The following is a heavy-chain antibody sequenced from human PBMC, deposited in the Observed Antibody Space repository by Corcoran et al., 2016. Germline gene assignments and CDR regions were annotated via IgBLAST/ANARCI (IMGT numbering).Heavy chain of an antibody. CDR3: ARGRTADSGAHDY. D-gene: IGHD4-17*01. CDR2: ISAYNGNT. J-gene: IGHJ4*02. Sequence: QVQLVQSGAEVKKPGASVKVSCKASGYTFTSYGISWVRQAPGQGLGWMGWISAYNGNTNYAQKLQGRVTMTTDTATSTASMVLRSLRSDDTAVYYGARGRTADSGAHDYWGQGTVVTVAS. V-gene: IGHV1-18*01. CDR1: GYTFTSYG.